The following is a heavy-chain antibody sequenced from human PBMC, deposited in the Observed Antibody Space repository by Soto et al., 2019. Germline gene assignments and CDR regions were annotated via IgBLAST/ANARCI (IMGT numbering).Heavy chain of an antibody. CDR3: ARDREDYYDFWSGYFAEHQDSNWFAP. CDR1: GFTFSSYW. J-gene: IGHJ5*02. V-gene: IGHV3-7*05. D-gene: IGHD3-3*01. Sequence: EVQLVESGGGLVQPGGSLRLSCAASGFTFSSYWMSWVRQAPGKGLEWVANIKQDGSEKYYVDSVKGRFTISRDNAKNSLYLQMNSLRAEDTAVYYCARDREDYYDFWSGYFAEHQDSNWFAPWGQGTLVTVSS. CDR2: IKQDGSEK.